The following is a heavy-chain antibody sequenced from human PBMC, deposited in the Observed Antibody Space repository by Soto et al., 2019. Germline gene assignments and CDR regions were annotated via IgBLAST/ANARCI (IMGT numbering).Heavy chain of an antibody. V-gene: IGHV1-69*01. D-gene: IGHD3-3*01. CDR2: IIPIFGTA. J-gene: IGHJ4*02. Sequence: QVQLVQSGAEVKKPGSSVNVSCKASGGTFSSYAISWVRQAPGQGLEWMGGIIPIFGTANYAQKFQGRVTITADESTSTAYMELSSLRSEDTAVYYCARDRFTIFGVVTMRDWGQGTLVTVSS. CDR1: GGTFSSYA. CDR3: ARDRFTIFGVVTMRD.